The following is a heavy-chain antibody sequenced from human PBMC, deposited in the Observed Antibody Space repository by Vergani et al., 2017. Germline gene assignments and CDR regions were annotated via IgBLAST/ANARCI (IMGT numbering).Heavy chain of an antibody. V-gene: IGHV4-38-2*02. D-gene: IGHD3-10*01. J-gene: IGHJ4*02. CDR3: AQLYYYGSGSYDKG. CDR1: GYSISSGYY. Sequence: QVQLQESGPGLVKPSETLSLTCTVSGYSISSGYYWGWIRQPPGKGLEWIGSISHSGSTYYNPALKSRVTISVDTSKNQFSLKLSSVTAADTAVYYCAQLYYYGSGSYDKGWGQGTLVTVSS. CDR2: ISHSGST.